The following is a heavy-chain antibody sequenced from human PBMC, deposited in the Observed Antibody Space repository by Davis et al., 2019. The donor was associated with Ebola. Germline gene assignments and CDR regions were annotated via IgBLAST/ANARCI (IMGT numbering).Heavy chain of an antibody. D-gene: IGHD6-19*01. CDR1: GGSISSGGYS. Sequence: SETLSLTCAVSGGSISSGGYSWSWIRQPPGKGLEWIGYIYHSGSTYYNPSLKSRVTISVDRSKNQFSLKLSSVTAADTAVYYCARDRISSGSGGMDVWGQGTTVTVSS. CDR2: IYHSGST. V-gene: IGHV4-30-2*01. J-gene: IGHJ6*02. CDR3: ARDRISSGSGGMDV.